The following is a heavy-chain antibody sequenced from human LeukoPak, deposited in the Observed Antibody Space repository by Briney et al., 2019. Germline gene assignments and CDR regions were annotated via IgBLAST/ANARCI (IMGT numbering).Heavy chain of an antibody. V-gene: IGHV1-8*03. D-gene: IGHD2-2*01. J-gene: IGHJ5*02. Sequence: EASVKVSCKASGYTFTSYDINWVRQAPGQGLEWMGWMNPNSGNTGYAQKFQGRVTITRNTSISTAYMELSSLRSEDTAVYYCARARRSTRNWFDPWGQGTLVTVSS. CDR2: MNPNSGNT. CDR1: GYTFTSYD. CDR3: ARARRSTRNWFDP.